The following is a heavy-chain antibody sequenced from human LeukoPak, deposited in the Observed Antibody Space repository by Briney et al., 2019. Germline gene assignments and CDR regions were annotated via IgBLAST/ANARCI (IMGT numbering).Heavy chain of an antibody. CDR1: GFTFSSYG. CDR2: ISHDGSNT. CDR3: ARDMLTGSYWFDP. Sequence: GGSLRLSCAASGFTFSSYGLHWVRQAPGKGLEWVSVISHDGSNTYYADSVKGRFTISRDNSKNTLYLQMNSLRAEDTAVYYCARDMLTGSYWFDPWGQGTLVTVSS. D-gene: IGHD3-9*01. J-gene: IGHJ5*02. V-gene: IGHV3-30*04.